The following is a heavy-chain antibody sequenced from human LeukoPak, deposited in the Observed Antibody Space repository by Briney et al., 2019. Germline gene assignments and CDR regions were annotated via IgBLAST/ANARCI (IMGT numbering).Heavy chain of an antibody. Sequence: ASVKVSCKASGCTFTSYGISWVRQAPGQGLEWMGWISAYNGNTNYAQKLQGRVTMTADTSTSTAYMELRSLRSDDTAVYYCARVVGNYVWGSYRPEGCFDSWGQGTLVTVSS. D-gene: IGHD3-16*02. CDR1: GCTFTSYG. J-gene: IGHJ4*02. CDR3: ARVVGNYVWGSYRPEGCFDS. CDR2: ISAYNGNT. V-gene: IGHV1-18*01.